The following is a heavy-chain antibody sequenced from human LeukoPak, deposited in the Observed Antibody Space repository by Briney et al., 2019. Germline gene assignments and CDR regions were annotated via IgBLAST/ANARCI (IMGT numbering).Heavy chain of an antibody. CDR2: IYYSGST. Sequence: PSETLSLTCTVSGGSISSSSYYWSWIRQHPGKGLEWIGYIYYSGSTYYNPSLKSRVTISVDTSKNQFSLKLSSVTAADTAVYYCARVARGTTVEFDYWGQGTLVTVSS. CDR3: ARVARGTTVEFDY. D-gene: IGHD4-23*01. J-gene: IGHJ4*02. V-gene: IGHV4-31*03. CDR1: GGSISSSSYY.